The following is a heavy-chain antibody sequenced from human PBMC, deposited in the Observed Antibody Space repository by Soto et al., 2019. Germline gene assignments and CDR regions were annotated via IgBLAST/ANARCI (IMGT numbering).Heavy chain of an antibody. V-gene: IGHV1-18*01. CDR3: AKSATVPAAIAY. D-gene: IGHD2-2*02. CDR1: GYTFTRSG. CDR2: INTYNGNT. Sequence: ASVKVSCKASGYTFTRSGISWVRQAPGQRLEWMGWINTYNGNTKYAQTFQGRVTMTRDTSTSTAYMELSSLRSEDTAVYYCAKSATVPAAIAYWGQGTLVTVSS. J-gene: IGHJ4*02.